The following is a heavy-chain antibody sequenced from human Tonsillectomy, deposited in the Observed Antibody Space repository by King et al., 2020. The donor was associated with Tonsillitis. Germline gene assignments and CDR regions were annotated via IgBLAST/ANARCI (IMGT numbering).Heavy chain of an antibody. Sequence: VQLVQSGAEVKKPGSSVKVSCKASGGTFSSYVISWVRQAPGHGLEWMGGIIPIIGIANYAQKFQGRVTITADKSTSTAYMELSSLRSEDTAVYYCAGAYYFGSGSYYKRSFDYWGQGTPVTVSS. V-gene: IGHV1-69*10. CDR3: AGAYYFGSGSYYKRSFDY. CDR2: IIPIIGIA. D-gene: IGHD3-10*01. CDR1: GGTFSSYV. J-gene: IGHJ4*02.